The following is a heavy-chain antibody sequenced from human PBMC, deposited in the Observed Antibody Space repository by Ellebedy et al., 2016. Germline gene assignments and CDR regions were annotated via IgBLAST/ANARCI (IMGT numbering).Heavy chain of an antibody. CDR2: INVSGST. V-gene: IGHV4-61*02. CDR1: GGSINSGIYY. Sequence: SETLSLTXTVSGGSINSGIYYWSWIRQSAGKGLEWIGRINVSGSTNYNPSLKSRVTMSVDTSRNHFSLTLTSVTAADTAVYFCAREKGVVLGALYGMDVWGQGTTVTVSS. CDR3: AREKGVVLGALYGMDV. D-gene: IGHD2-15*01. J-gene: IGHJ6*02.